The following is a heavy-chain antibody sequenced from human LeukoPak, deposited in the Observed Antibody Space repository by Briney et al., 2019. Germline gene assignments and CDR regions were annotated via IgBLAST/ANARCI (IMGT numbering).Heavy chain of an antibody. D-gene: IGHD5-24*01. CDR1: GFIFSNSA. Sequence: GGSLRLSCAASGFIFSNSAMNWVRQAPGKGLEWVSSINTGSSHIYYADSVKGRFTISRDNAKNSVYLQMNSLRAEDTAVYYCVREARESGGFDYWGQGTLVTVSS. J-gene: IGHJ4*02. CDR3: VREARESGGFDY. V-gene: IGHV3-21*01. CDR2: INTGSSHI.